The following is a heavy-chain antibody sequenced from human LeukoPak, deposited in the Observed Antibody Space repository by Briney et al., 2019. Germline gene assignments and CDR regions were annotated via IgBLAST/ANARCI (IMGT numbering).Heavy chain of an antibody. V-gene: IGHV4-59*01. CDR2: ISYSGST. CDR1: GGSISSYY. J-gene: IGHJ3*02. CDR3: AREEVPHGFDI. Sequence: SETLSLTCTVSGGSISSYYWSWIRQPPGKGLEWIGCISYSGSTNYNPSLKSRVTMSLDTSKNQFSLKLSSVTAADTAVYYCAREEVPHGFDIWGQGTMVTVSS.